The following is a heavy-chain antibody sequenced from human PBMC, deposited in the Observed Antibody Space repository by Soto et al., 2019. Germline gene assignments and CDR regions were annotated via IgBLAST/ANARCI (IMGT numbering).Heavy chain of an antibody. J-gene: IGHJ4*02. V-gene: IGHV3-21*01. Sequence: PVGSLRLSCAASGFTFSSYNMNWVRQAPGKGLEWVSSISSGRPDIFYADSVRGRFTISRDDAKKSLFLQMNSLRADDTAVYYCARDHLGIAAGDFDLWGQGTLVTVSS. CDR2: ISSGRPDI. CDR3: ARDHLGIAAGDFDL. D-gene: IGHD6-19*01. CDR1: GFTFSSYN.